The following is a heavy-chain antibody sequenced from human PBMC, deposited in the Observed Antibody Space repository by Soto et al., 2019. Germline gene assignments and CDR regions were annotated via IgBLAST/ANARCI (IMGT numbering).Heavy chain of an antibody. CDR3: ARRRGYSYGYRSHWFDP. Sequence: ASVKVSCKAPGYTFTSYGISWVRQAPGQGLEWMGWISAYNGNTNYAQKLQGRVTMTTDTSTSTAYMELRSLRSDDTAVYYCARRRGYSYGYRSHWFDPWGQGTLVTVSS. CDR1: GYTFTSYG. CDR2: ISAYNGNT. J-gene: IGHJ5*02. V-gene: IGHV1-18*01. D-gene: IGHD5-18*01.